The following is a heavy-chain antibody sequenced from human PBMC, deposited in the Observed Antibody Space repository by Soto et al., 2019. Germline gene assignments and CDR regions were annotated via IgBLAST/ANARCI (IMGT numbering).Heavy chain of an antibody. V-gene: IGHV3-23*01. CDR3: AKTPPSPSSSGYRYYFDY. CDR2: ISGSGGST. Sequence: GGSLRLSCAASGFTFSSYVMSWVRQAPGKGLEWVSAISGSGGSTYYADSVKGRFTISRDNSKNTLYLQMNSLRAEDTAVYYCAKTPPSPSSSGYRYYFDYWGQGTLVTVSS. CDR1: GFTFSSYV. D-gene: IGHD3-22*01. J-gene: IGHJ4*02.